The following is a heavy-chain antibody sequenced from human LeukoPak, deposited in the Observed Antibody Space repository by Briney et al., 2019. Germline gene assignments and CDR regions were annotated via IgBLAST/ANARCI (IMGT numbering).Heavy chain of an antibody. Sequence: GGSLRLSCAASGFTFSSYSMNWVRQAPGKGLEWVSSISSSSSYIYYADSVKGRFTISRDNAKNSLYLQMNSLRVEDTAVYYCARHVVAVGFDYWGQGTLVTVSS. CDR2: ISSSSSYI. J-gene: IGHJ4*02. CDR3: ARHVVAVGFDY. D-gene: IGHD3-22*01. CDR1: GFTFSSYS. V-gene: IGHV3-21*01.